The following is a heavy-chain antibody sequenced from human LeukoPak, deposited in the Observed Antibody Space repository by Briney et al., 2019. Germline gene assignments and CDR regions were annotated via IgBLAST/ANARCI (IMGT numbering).Heavy chain of an antibody. Sequence: GGSLRLSCAASGFTFNSYGMHWVRQAPGKGLEWVAVISYDGSNKYYADSVKGRFTISRDNSKNTLYLQMNSLRAEDTAVYYCAKDITYCSGGSCCNWFDPWGQGTLVTVSS. J-gene: IGHJ5*02. V-gene: IGHV3-30*18. CDR1: GFTFNSYG. D-gene: IGHD2-15*01. CDR3: AKDITYCSGGSCCNWFDP. CDR2: ISYDGSNK.